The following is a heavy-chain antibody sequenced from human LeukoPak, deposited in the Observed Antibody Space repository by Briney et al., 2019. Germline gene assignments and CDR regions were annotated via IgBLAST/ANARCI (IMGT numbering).Heavy chain of an antibody. J-gene: IGHJ4*02. CDR3: AKDRGQWLVLLGGFGY. CDR1: GFTFSSYG. CDR2: ISGSGGST. D-gene: IGHD6-19*01. V-gene: IGHV3-23*01. Sequence: PGGSLRLSCAASGFTFSSYGMSWVRQAPGKGLEWVSAISGSGGSTYYADSVKGRFTISRDNSKNTLYLQMNSLRAEDTAVYYCAKDRGQWLVLLGGFGYWGQGTLVTVSS.